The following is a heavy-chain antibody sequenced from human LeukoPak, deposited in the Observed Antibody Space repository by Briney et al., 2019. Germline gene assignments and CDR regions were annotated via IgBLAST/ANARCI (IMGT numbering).Heavy chain of an antibody. Sequence: SQTLTLSCTASGGTISSDGYYWIWIRQPPGKGLEWIGYIYYSGSTYYNPSLKSRVAISVDTSKNKFSLKLISVTAADTAMFSCVMEHGTRVLDNWGQGTLVTVSS. CDR1: GGTISSDGYY. D-gene: IGHD1-26*01. CDR2: IYYSGST. V-gene: IGHV4-30-4*01. CDR3: VMEHGTRVLDN. J-gene: IGHJ4*02.